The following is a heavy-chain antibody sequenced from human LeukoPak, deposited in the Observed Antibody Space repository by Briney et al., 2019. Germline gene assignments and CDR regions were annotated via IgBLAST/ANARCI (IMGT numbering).Heavy chain of an antibody. CDR3: ARVEPYYDSSGYYSPGEYYFDY. D-gene: IGHD3-22*01. Sequence: ASVKVSFKASGYTFTGYYMHWVRQAPGQGLAWVGWINPNSGGTNYAQKFQGRVTMTRDTSISTAYMELSRLRSDDTAVYYCARVEPYYDSSGYYSPGEYYFDYWGQGTLVTVSS. CDR2: INPNSGGT. V-gene: IGHV1-2*02. CDR1: GYTFTGYY. J-gene: IGHJ4*02.